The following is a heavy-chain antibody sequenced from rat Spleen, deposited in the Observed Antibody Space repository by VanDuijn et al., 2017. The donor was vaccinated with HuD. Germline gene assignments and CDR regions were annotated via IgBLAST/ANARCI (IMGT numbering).Heavy chain of an antibody. CDR3: TSFNSGYPNWFAY. CDR2: VSYSGSS. Sequence: EVQLQESGPGLVKPSQSLSLTCSVTGYSITSNYWGWIRKFPGNKMEWIGHVSYSGSSSYSPSLKSRISITRDTSKNQFFLQLSSVTTEDTAKYYCTSFNSGYPNWFAYWGQGTLVTVSS. J-gene: IGHJ3*01. CDR1: GYSITSNY. V-gene: IGHV3-1*01. D-gene: IGHD4-3*01.